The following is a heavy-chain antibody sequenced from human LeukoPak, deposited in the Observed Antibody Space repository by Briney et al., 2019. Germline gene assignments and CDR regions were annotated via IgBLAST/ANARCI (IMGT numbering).Heavy chain of an antibody. CDR1: GYTFISYV. D-gene: IGHD6-13*01. CDR2: INAGNGNT. Sequence: GASVKVSCEASGYTFISYVIHWVRQAPGQRLEWMGWINAGNGNTKYSQKFQGRVTITRDTSASTAYMELSSLRSEDTAVYYCANIATTDSFDYWGQGTLVTVSS. CDR3: ANIATTDSFDY. V-gene: IGHV1-3*01. J-gene: IGHJ4*02.